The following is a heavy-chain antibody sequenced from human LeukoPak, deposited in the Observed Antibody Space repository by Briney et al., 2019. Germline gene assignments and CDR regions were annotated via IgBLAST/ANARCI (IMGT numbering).Heavy chain of an antibody. V-gene: IGHV3-21*01. J-gene: IGHJ3*02. CDR3: ARSVTTVGLGAFDI. D-gene: IGHD4-11*01. CDR1: GFTFSSYS. Sequence: GGSLRLSCAASGFTFSSYSMNWVRQAPRKGLEWVSSISSSSSYIYYADSVKGRFTISRDNAKNSLYLQMNSLRAEDTAVYYCARSVTTVGLGAFDIWGQGTMVTVSS. CDR2: ISSSSSYI.